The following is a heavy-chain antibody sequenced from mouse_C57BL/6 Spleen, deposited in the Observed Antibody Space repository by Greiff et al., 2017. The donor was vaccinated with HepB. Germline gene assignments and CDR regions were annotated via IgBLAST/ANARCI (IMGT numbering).Heavy chain of an antibody. CDR1: GFSLTSYG. CDR3: ARKGDDYDYYYAMDY. V-gene: IGHV2-2*01. J-gene: IGHJ4*01. Sequence: QVQLKESGPGLVQPSQSLSITCTVSGFSLTSYGVHWVRQSPGKGLEWLGVIWSGGSTDYNAAFISRLSISKDNSKSQVFFKMNSLQADDTAIYYCARKGDDYDYYYAMDYWGQGTSVTVSS. D-gene: IGHD2-4*01. CDR2: IWSGGST.